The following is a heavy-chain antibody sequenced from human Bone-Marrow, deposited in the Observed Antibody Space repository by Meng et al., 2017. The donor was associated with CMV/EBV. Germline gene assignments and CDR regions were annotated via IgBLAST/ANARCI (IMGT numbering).Heavy chain of an antibody. CDR1: GFTFSSYW. Sequence: GESLKISCAASGFTFSSYWMSWVRQAPGKGLEWVANIKQDGSEKYYVDSVKGRFTISRDNAKNSLYLQMNSLKTEDTAVYYCTTRIAAAGDYYGMDVWGQGTTVTVSS. J-gene: IGHJ6*02. CDR2: IKQDGSEK. CDR3: TTRIAAAGDYYGMDV. D-gene: IGHD6-13*01. V-gene: IGHV3-7*03.